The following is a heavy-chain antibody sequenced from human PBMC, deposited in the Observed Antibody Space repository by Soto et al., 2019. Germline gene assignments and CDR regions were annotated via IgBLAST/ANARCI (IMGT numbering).Heavy chain of an antibody. CDR2: IIPIFGTA. CDR1: GGTFSSYA. V-gene: IGHV1-69*13. J-gene: IGHJ6*02. D-gene: IGHD3-3*01. Sequence: SVKVSCKASGGTFSSYAISWVRQAPGQGLEWMGGIIPIFGTANYAQKFQGRVTITADESTSTAYMELSSLRSEDTAVYYCARDLKYDFWSGYPLNYYGMDVWGQGTTVTVS. CDR3: ARDLKYDFWSGYPLNYYGMDV.